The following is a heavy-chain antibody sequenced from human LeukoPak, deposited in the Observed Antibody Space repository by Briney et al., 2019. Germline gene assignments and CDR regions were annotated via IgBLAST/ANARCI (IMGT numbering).Heavy chain of an antibody. V-gene: IGHV3-74*01. D-gene: IGHD3-16*01. Sequence: PGGSLRLSCVGSGFTFSTYWMHWVRQAPAKGLVGVSRINPEESGTNYADSVKGRFTISRDNAKNTLYLQMNSLGAEDTAVYYCARGGLEPVDYWGQGTLVTVSS. J-gene: IGHJ4*02. CDR2: INPEESGT. CDR1: GFTFSTYW. CDR3: ARGGLEPVDY.